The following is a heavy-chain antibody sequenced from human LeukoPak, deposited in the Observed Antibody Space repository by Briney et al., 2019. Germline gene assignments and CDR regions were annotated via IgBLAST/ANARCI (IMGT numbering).Heavy chain of an antibody. CDR1: GYTFTTYA. J-gene: IGHJ4*02. CDR2: INTNTGNP. D-gene: IGHD6-13*01. CDR3: AKGSIHSSSWYFRGAPFDY. Sequence: ASVKVSCKASGYTFTTYAMNWVRQAPGQGLEWMGWINTNTGNPTYAQGFTGRFVFSLDTSVSTAYLQISSLKAEDTAVYYCAKGSIHSSSWYFRGAPFDYWGQGTLVTVSS. V-gene: IGHV7-4-1*02.